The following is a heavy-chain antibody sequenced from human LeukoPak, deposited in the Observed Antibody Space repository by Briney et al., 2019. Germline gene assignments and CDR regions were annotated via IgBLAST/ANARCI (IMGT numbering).Heavy chain of an antibody. CDR3: VRKYVRGG. D-gene: IGHD2-8*01. J-gene: IGHJ1*01. V-gene: IGHV3-23*03. CDR1: GFTFSNYA. Sequence: GGSLRLSCVASGFTFSNYAMTWVRQAPGKGLEWLSSINKDDGVTHYADSVKDRFTISRDKSKNTLYLQMNSLRAGYTALFYCVRKYVRGGWGKGTLFTVSS. CDR2: INKDDGVT.